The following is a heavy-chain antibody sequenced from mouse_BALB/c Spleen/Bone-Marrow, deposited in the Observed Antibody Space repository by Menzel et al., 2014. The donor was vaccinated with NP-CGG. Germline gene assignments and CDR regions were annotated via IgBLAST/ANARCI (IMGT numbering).Heavy chain of an antibody. CDR1: GYIFSSYW. D-gene: IGHD2-1*01. V-gene: IGHV1-9*01. J-gene: IGHJ4*01. CDR2: ILPGSGRA. Sequence: VQLQESGAELMKPGASVKISCKATGYIFSSYWIEWIKQRPGRGLEWIGEILPGSGRASYNENFKGKATFTADTSSNTAYMQLSSLTSEDSAVYYCARGLYGNYGEWGQGASVTVSS. CDR3: ARGLYGNYGE.